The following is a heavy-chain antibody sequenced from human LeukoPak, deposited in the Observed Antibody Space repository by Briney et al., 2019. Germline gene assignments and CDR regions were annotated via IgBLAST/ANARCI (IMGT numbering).Heavy chain of an antibody. CDR1: GYTFTDYY. D-gene: IGHD3-10*01. V-gene: IGHV1-69-2*01. CDR3: ATEYGSGSYFDY. CDR2: VDPEDGET. Sequence: ASVKISCKVSGYTFTDYYMHWVQQAPGKGLEWMGLVDPEDGETIYAEKFQGRVIITADTSTDTAYMELSSLRSENTAVYYCATEYGSGSYFDYWGQGTLVTVSS. J-gene: IGHJ4*02.